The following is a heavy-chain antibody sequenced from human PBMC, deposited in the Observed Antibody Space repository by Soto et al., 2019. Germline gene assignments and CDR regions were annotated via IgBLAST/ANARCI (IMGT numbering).Heavy chain of an antibody. V-gene: IGHV4-31*03. CDR1: GGSISGGGYY. J-gene: IGHJ5*02. CDR2: IYYSGST. Sequence: ASETLSLTCTVSGGSISGGGYYWSWIRQHPGRGLEWIGDIYYSGSTYYNPSLRSRVLISVDTSQNQFSLNVRSVTAADTAVYYCARCSLVVIPVPGFDPWGQGTLVTVSS. CDR3: ARCSLVVIPVPGFDP. D-gene: IGHD2-15*01.